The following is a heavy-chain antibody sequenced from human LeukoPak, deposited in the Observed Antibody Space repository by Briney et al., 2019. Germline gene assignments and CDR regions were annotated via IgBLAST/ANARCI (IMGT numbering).Heavy chain of an antibody. CDR3: ARHGGSYFLY. V-gene: IGHV4-34*01. J-gene: IGHJ4*02. CDR2: INHSGST. Sequence: SETLSLTCAVYGGSFSGYYLSWIRQPPGKGLEWIGEINHSGSTNYNPSLKSRVTISVDTSKNQFSLKLGCVTAADTAVYYCARHGGSYFLYWGQGTLVTVSS. D-gene: IGHD3-16*01. CDR1: GGSFSGYY.